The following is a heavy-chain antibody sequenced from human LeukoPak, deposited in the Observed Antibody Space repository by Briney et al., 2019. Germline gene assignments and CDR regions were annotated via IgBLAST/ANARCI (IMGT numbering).Heavy chain of an antibody. D-gene: IGHD3-22*01. CDR1: GGTFSSYA. V-gene: IGHV1-69*13. J-gene: IGHJ5*02. Sequence: ASVKVSCKASGGTFSSYAISWVRQAPGQGLEWMGGIIPIFGTANYAQKFQGRVTITADESTSIAYMELSSLRSEDTAVYYCARETYDQSGPWGQGTLVTVSS. CDR2: IIPIFGTA. CDR3: ARETYDQSGP.